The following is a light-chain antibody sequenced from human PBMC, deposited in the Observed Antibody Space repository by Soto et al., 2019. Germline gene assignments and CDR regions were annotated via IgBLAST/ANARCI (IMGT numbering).Light chain of an antibody. J-gene: IGLJ1*01. CDR3: AAWDDSLNGFV. CDR1: SSNIGSNT. CDR2: TNN. V-gene: IGLV1-44*01. Sequence: HSVLTQTTSAAEGPGQRVTSSCSGSSSNIGSNTVNWYQLLPGTAPKLLFYTNNQRPSGVRDRFSGSTSVTSASLAISGLQSEDEADYYCAAWDDSLNGFVFGTGTKVTVL.